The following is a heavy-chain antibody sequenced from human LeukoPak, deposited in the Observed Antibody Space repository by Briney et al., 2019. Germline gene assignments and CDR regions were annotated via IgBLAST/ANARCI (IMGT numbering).Heavy chain of an antibody. V-gene: IGHV6-1*01. Sequence: QTLSLTCAIPGDSVSSNSAAWNWIRQSPSRGLEWLGRTYYRSKWYNDYAVSVKSRITINPDTSKNQFSLQLNSVTPEDTAVYYRAREGITGTTYYYYYMDVWGKGTTVTVSS. J-gene: IGHJ6*03. CDR1: GDSVSSNSAA. CDR2: TYYRSKWYN. D-gene: IGHD1-20*01. CDR3: AREGITGTTYYYYYMDV.